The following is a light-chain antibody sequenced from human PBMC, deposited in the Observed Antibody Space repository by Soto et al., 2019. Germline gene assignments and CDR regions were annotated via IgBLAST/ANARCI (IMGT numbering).Light chain of an antibody. CDR2: VAS. CDR3: QHNYNTQT. Sequence: DIQMTQSPSSLSASVGDRVTITCRASQSISSYLEWYQQKPGKAPKLLIYVASTLQSGVPSRFSGRGSGTESPPTSSIPQPEFLAAYYYQHNYNTQTFGQGTKVEIK. CDR1: QSISSY. J-gene: IGKJ1*01. V-gene: IGKV1-39*01.